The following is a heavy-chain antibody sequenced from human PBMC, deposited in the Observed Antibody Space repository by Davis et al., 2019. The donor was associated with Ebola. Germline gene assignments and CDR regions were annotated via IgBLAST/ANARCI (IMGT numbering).Heavy chain of an antibody. CDR2: IKQDGSER. J-gene: IGHJ6*02. CDR3: ARDYYDFWSGYYDYYYGMDV. V-gene: IGHV3-7*01. D-gene: IGHD3-3*01. CDR1: GFTFSTYW. Sequence: GESLKISCAASGFTFSTYWMSWVRQAPGEGLEWVANIKQDGSERYYVDSVKGRFTISRDNAKNSLYLQMNSLRAEDTAVYYCARDYYDFWSGYYDYYYGMDVWGQGTTVTVSS.